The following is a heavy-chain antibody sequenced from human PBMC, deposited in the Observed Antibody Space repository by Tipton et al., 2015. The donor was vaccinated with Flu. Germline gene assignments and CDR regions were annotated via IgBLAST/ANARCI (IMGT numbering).Heavy chain of an antibody. CDR2: VYHSGST. CDR3: ARIFGVTLNNGIDP. V-gene: IGHV4-38-2*02. Sequence: TLSLTCSVSGDSTTIGYYWGWIRQPPGKGLEWIGSVYHSGSTYYNPSLKGRVTLSVDTSKNQFSLKMSSVTAADTAVYYCARIFGVTLNNGIDPWGQGTLVIVSS. J-gene: IGHJ5*02. CDR1: GDSTTIGYY. D-gene: IGHD3-3*01.